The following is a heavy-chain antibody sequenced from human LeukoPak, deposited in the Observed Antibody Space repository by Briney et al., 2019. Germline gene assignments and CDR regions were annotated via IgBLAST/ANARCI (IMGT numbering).Heavy chain of an antibody. CDR2: IWYDGSNK. Sequence: HPGGSLRLSCAASGFTFSSYGMHWVRQAPGKGLEWVAVIWYDGSNKYYADSVKGRFTISRDNSKDTLYLQMNSLRAEDTAVYYCARFGSRNPAYGMDVWGQGTTVTVSS. CDR3: ARFGSRNPAYGMDV. CDR1: GFTFSSYG. D-gene: IGHD3-10*01. V-gene: IGHV3-33*01. J-gene: IGHJ6*02.